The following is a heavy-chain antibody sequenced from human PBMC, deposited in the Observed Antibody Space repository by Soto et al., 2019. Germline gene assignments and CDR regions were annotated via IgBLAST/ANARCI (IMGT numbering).Heavy chain of an antibody. Sequence: GGSLRLSCAASGFTFSSYGMHWVRQAPGKGLEWVAVVSNEGSVTYYADSVKGRFTISRDNSKNTLSLQMNSLRAEDTGVYYCAREGGPPGTSTSYRFDCWGQGTLVTISS. J-gene: IGHJ4*02. D-gene: IGHD1-7*01. CDR2: VSNEGSVT. CDR3: AREGGPPGTSTSYRFDC. V-gene: IGHV3-30*03. CDR1: GFTFSSYG.